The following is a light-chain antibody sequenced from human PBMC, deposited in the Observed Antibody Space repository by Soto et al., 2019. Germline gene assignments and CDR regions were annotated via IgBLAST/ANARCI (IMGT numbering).Light chain of an antibody. V-gene: IGKV3-20*01. CDR2: GSS. J-gene: IGKJ1*01. CDR1: QTVSSNY. Sequence: EIVLTQSPGTLSLSPGERATLSCRASQTVSSNYLAWYQQKPGQAPRLLIYGSSSRATGIPDRFSGSGSGTDFTLTISRLGPEDIAVYYCQQYGSSGTFGQGTKVDIK. CDR3: QQYGSSGT.